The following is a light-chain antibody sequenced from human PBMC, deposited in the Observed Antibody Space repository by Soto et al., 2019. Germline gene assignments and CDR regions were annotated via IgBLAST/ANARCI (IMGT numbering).Light chain of an antibody. V-gene: IGKV3-11*01. CDR1: QSISNS. CDR3: QQCDRSPWT. CDR2: DAS. Sequence: EIVLTQSPATLSLSPGERATLSCRASQSISNSLAWYQQKPGQAPSLLIFDASKRATGIPARFSGSGSGTDFTLTITSLEPEDFAVYYCQQCDRSPWTFGQGTKVDIK. J-gene: IGKJ1*01.